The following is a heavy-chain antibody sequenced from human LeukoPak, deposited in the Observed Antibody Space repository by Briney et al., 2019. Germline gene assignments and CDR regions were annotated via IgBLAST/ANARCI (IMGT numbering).Heavy chain of an antibody. CDR3: ARSLGDSSGYYPLPFDY. J-gene: IGHJ4*02. CDR2: ISGYNGNT. V-gene: IGHV1-18*01. D-gene: IGHD3-22*01. Sequence: AASVKVSCKASGYTFSNYGITWVRQAPGQGLEWMGWISGYNGNTNFAQKLQGRVPMTTDTSTYTSDMELRSLRSDDTAVYYCARSLGDSSGYYPLPFDYWGQGTLVIVSS. CDR1: GYTFSNYG.